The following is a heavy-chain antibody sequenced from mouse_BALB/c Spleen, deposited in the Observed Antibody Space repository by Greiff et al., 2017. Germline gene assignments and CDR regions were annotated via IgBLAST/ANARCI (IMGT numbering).Heavy chain of an antibody. J-gene: IGHJ2*01. CDR1: GFDFSRYW. CDR3: ASLSYYFDY. D-gene: IGHD6-5*01. V-gene: IGHV4-1*02. CDR2: INPDSSTI. Sequence: EVKLMESGGGLVQPGGSLKLSCAASGFDFSRYWMSWVRQAPGKGLEWIGEINPDSSTINYTPSLKDKFIISRDNAKNTLYLQMSKVRSEDTALYYCASLSYYFDYWGQDTTLTVSS.